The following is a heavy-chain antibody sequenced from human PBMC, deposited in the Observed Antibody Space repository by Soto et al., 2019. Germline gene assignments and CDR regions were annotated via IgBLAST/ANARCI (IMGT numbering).Heavy chain of an antibody. CDR3: ARIPRYSFPTSDDLDS. V-gene: IGHV1-69*13. D-gene: IGHD5-18*01. CDR1: GGTFYTYT. Sequence: SVKVSCKASGGTFYTYTFSWVRQAPGQGLEWMGSITPIYPTTNYAEKFQGRLAVTADGSTNTAYMELNSLTSDDTAVYYCARIPRYSFPTSDDLDSWGQGTLVTVSS. CDR2: ITPIYPTT. J-gene: IGHJ4*02.